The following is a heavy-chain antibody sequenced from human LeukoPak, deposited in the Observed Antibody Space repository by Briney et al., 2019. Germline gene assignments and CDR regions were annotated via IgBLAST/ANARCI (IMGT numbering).Heavy chain of an antibody. D-gene: IGHD1-26*01. CDR2: IIPIFGTA. CDR1: GGTFSSYA. Sequence: ASVKVSCKASGGTFSSYAISWVRQAPGQGLEWMGGIIPIFGTANYAQKFQGRVTITADESTSTAYMELSSLRAEDTAIYYCAKDRTVGASYWYFDLWGRGTLVTVSS. V-gene: IGHV1-69*01. CDR3: AKDRTVGASYWYFDL. J-gene: IGHJ2*01.